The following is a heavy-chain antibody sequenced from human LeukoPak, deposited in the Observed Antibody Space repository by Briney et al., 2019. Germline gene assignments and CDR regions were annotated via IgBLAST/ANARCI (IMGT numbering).Heavy chain of an antibody. CDR1: GFTFSSYA. CDR3: ATPLDYYDSSGYHQGGD. J-gene: IGHJ4*02. D-gene: IGHD3-22*01. Sequence: GGSLRLSCAASGFTFSSYAMSWVRQAPGKGLEWVANIKEDGSKKNFVDSVKGRFTISRDNAKNSLYLQMNSLRAEDTAVYYCATPLDYYDSSGYHQGGDWGQGTLVTVSS. V-gene: IGHV3-7*03. CDR2: IKEDGSKK.